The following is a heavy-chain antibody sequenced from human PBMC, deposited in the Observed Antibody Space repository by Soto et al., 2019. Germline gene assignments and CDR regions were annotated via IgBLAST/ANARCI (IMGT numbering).Heavy chain of an antibody. CDR3: ARMGVGFNWLAP. Sequence: YGPTLVNPTQTLTLTCTFSGFSLSAIRMRVSWIRQPPGKAPEWLARIDWDGDEYYSPSPRTRLTISKDTSKNQVLLKMTNVDRDDTATYYFARMGVGFNWLAPGAQGTLVPVS. CDR1: GFSLSAIRMR. J-gene: IGHJ5*02. V-gene: IGHV2-70*04. D-gene: IGHD1-26*01. CDR2: IDWDGDE.